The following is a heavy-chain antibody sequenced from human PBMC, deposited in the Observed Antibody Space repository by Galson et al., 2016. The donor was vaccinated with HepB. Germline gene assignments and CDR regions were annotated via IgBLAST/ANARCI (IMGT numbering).Heavy chain of an antibody. Sequence: TLSLTCTVSGGSISNSDYFWGWIRQSPGKGLEWIGSIYFRGRTSYTPSLESRVTISVDTPKNQFSLQLSSVTATDSAVYYCARQLSEGSNWFKMLYYFDLWGQGILVTVSS. J-gene: IGHJ4*02. CDR2: IYFRGRT. D-gene: IGHD6-13*01. CDR3: ARQLSEGSNWFKMLYYFDL. V-gene: IGHV4-39*01. CDR1: GGSISNSDYF.